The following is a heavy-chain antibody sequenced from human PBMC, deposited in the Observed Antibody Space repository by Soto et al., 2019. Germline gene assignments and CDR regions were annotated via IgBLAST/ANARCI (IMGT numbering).Heavy chain of an antibody. J-gene: IGHJ3*02. V-gene: IGHV4-61*01. D-gene: IGHD1-7*01. CDR2: IYYRGST. CDR3: ARDRTRNGAFDI. Sequence: SETLSLTCTVSGGSVSSESFYWSWIRQPPGKGLEWIGYIYYRGSTNYNPSLKSRVTITVDTSKHQFSLKLSSVTAADTAVYYCARDRTRNGAFDIWGQGTMVTVSS. CDR1: GGSVSSESFY.